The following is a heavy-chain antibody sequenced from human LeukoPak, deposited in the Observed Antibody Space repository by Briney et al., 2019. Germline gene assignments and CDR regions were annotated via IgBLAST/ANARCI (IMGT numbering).Heavy chain of an antibody. J-gene: IGHJ4*02. V-gene: IGHV1-24*01. D-gene: IGHD2-8*01. CDR3: ATDLPHLYCTNGVCLDY. Sequence: GASVKVSCKASGYTFTSYYMHWVRQAPGKGLEWMGGFDPEDGETIYAQKFQGRVTMTEDTSTDTAYMELSSLRSEDTAVYYCATDLPHLYCTNGVCLDYWGQGTLVTVSS. CDR1: GYTFTSYY. CDR2: FDPEDGET.